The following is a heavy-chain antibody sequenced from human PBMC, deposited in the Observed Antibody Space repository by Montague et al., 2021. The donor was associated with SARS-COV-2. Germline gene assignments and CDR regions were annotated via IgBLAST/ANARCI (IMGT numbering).Heavy chain of an antibody. CDR3: ARLGGSGSYLAFDY. J-gene: IGHJ4*02. D-gene: IGHD3-10*01. Sequence: SETLSLTCTVSSGSISGHYWTWIRQPPGRGLEWLAYIHYRGTTGYNSSLKSRLTLSVDTSKNQFSLTLTSLTAADTAIYYCARLGGSGSYLAFDYWGQGTLVTVSS. CDR1: SGSISGHY. CDR2: IHYRGTT. V-gene: IGHV4-59*08.